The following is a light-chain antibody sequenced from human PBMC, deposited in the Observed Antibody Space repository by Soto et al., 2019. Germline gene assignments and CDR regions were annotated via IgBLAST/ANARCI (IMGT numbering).Light chain of an antibody. V-gene: IGKV1-5*01. CDR1: QSIRSW. Sequence: DLQMTQSPSTLPAPVGDRATITCRASQSIRSWLAWYQQKPGKAPKHLIYDASSLESGVPSRCSGSGSGTESTLTISSLQIGDVATYYCQQYDTFGQGTKLEIK. CDR3: QQYDT. CDR2: DAS. J-gene: IGKJ2*01.